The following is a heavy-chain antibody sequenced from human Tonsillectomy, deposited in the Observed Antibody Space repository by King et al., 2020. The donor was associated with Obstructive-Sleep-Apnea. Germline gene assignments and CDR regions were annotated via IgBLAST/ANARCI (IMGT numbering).Heavy chain of an antibody. V-gene: IGHV1-69*12. Sequence: QLVQSGAEVKKPGSSVKVSCKASGGTFSSYAISWVRQAPGQGLEWMGGIIPIFVTANYAQKFQGRVTITADDSTSTAYMELSGLRSEDTAVYYCARDRCSSTSCAPYYYGMDVWGQGTTVTVSS. CDR3: ARDRCSSTSCAPYYYGMDV. D-gene: IGHD2-2*01. CDR2: IIPIFVTA. CDR1: GGTFSSYA. J-gene: IGHJ6*02.